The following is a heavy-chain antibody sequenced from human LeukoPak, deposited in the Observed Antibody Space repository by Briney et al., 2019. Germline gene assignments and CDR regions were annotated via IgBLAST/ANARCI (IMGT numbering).Heavy chain of an antibody. CDR3: ARLPLTAVYSSYYFDY. J-gene: IGHJ4*02. CDR1: GYSFTSYW. CDR2: IYPGDSDT. D-gene: IGHD2-15*01. V-gene: IGHV5-51*01. Sequence: GESLKISCKGSGYSFTSYWIGWVRQMPGKGLEWMGIIYPGDSDTRYSPSFQGQVTISADKSISTAYLQWSSLKASDTAMYYCARLPLTAVYSSYYFDYWGRGTLVTVSS.